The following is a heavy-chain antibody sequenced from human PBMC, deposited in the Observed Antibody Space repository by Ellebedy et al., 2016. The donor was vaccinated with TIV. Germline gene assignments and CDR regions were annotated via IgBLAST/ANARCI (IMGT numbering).Heavy chain of an antibody. CDR2: IYYSGST. V-gene: IGHV4-39*01. CDR3: ARQTKWGATGAFDI. D-gene: IGHD1-26*01. CDR1: AGSTSSSSYS. Sequence: MPSETLSLTCTVSAGSTSSSSYSWGWIRQPPGKGLEWIGSIYYSGSTYYNPSLKSRVTISVDTSKNQFSLKLSSVTAADTAVYYCARQTKWGATGAFDIWGQGTMVTVS. J-gene: IGHJ3*02.